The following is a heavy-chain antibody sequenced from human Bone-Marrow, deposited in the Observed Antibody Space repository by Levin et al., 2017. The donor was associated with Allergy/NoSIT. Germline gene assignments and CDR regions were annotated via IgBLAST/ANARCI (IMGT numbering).Heavy chain of an antibody. V-gene: IGHV4-34*01. CDR2: INHSGST. J-gene: IGHJ6*03. CDR3: ARGGRYCSGGSCYAPYNMDV. D-gene: IGHD2-15*01. CDR1: GGSFRGYS. Sequence: SQTLSLTCAVYGGSFRGYSWTWIRQPPGKGLEWIGEINHSGSTNYDPSLKSRVTISVDTSKNQFSLKLTSVTAADTAVYYCARGGRYCSGGSCYAPYNMDVWGKGTPVTVSS.